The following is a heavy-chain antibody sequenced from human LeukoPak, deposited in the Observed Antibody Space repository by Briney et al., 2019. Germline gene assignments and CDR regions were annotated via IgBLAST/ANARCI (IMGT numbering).Heavy chain of an antibody. V-gene: IGHV3-21*01. D-gene: IGHD2-2*02. CDR3: ARDRFVVVPAAIGPQNWFDP. CDR1: GFPFSSSV. Sequence: GGSLRLSCAASGFPFSSSVINWVRQAPGKGLEWVSSISSSSSYIYYADSVKGRFTISRDNAKNSLYLQMNSLRAEDTAVYYCARDRFVVVPAAIGPQNWFDPWGQGTLVTVSS. J-gene: IGHJ5*02. CDR2: ISSSSSYI.